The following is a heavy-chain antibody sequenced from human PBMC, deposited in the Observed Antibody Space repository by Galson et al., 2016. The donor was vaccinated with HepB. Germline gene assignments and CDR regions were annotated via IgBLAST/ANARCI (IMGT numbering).Heavy chain of an antibody. V-gene: IGHV4-31*03. CDR1: GDSVSNGDYY. J-gene: IGHJ5*01. CDR3: TRAAYCSSVTCYLDS. D-gene: IGHD2-2*01. Sequence: TLSLTCTVSGDSVSNGDYYWGWVRQHPEKGLEWIGYIYYSGSTYYNSSLRSRVIISVDTSNNQLSRKLTSVTAADTAVYYCTRAAYCSSVTCYLDSWGQGTLVTVSS. CDR2: IYYSGST.